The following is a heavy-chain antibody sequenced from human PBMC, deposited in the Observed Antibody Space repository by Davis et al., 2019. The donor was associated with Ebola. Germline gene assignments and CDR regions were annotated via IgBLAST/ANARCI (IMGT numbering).Heavy chain of an antibody. CDR3: AKSGLSFGVIKYHYGMDV. D-gene: IGHD3-3*01. V-gene: IGHV3-23*01. J-gene: IGHJ6*04. Sequence: PGGSLRFSCAASGFTFSSYAMTWVRQAPGRGLEWVSAISGSGGATYYADSVKGRFTISRDNSKKTLYLQMRSLRGEDTAVYYCAKSGLSFGVIKYHYGMDVWGKGTTVTVSS. CDR1: GFTFSSYA. CDR2: ISGSGGAT.